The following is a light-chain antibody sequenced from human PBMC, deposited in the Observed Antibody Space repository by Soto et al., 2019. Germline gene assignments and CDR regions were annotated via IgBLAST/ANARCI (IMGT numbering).Light chain of an antibody. Sequence: QYALTQPASVSGSPGQSITISCTGTSSDVGGQKLVSWYQQHPGKAPKVLLYEGSERPSGVSDRFSGSKSGNTASLTISGLQAEDEADYYCCSYAGSTTWVFGGGTQLTVL. V-gene: IGLV2-23*01. CDR3: CSYAGSTTWV. CDR1: SSDVGGQKL. J-gene: IGLJ7*01. CDR2: EGS.